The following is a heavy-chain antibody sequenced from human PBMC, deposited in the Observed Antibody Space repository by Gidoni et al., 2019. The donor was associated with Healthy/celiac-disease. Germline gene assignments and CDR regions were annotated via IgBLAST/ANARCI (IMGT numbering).Heavy chain of an antibody. V-gene: IGHV2-70*15. J-gene: IGHJ6*02. Sequence: QVTLRESGPALVKPTQTLTLTCTFSGFSLSTSGMCVSWIRQPPGKALEWLARIDWDDDKYYSTSLKTRLTISKDTSKNQVVLTMTNMDPVDTATYYCARNSRDGYNSGGYYYYGMDVWGQGTTVTVSS. D-gene: IGHD5-12*01. CDR3: ARNSRDGYNSGGYYYYGMDV. CDR2: IDWDDDK. CDR1: GFSLSTSGMC.